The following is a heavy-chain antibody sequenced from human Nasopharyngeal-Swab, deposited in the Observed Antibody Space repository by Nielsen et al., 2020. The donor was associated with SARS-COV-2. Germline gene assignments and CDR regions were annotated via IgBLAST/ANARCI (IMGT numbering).Heavy chain of an antibody. J-gene: IGHJ4*02. Sequence: GESLKISCAASGFTFSSYGMHWVRQAPGKGLEWVAVISYDGSNKYYADSVKGRFTISRDNSKNTLYLQMNSLRAEDTAVYYCAKGGWIAVAGPRDWGQGTQVTVSS. D-gene: IGHD6-19*01. CDR2: ISYDGSNK. CDR1: GFTFSSYG. CDR3: AKGGWIAVAGPRD. V-gene: IGHV3-30*18.